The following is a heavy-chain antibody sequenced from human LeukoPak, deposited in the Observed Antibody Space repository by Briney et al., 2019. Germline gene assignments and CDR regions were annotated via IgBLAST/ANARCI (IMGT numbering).Heavy chain of an antibody. J-gene: IGHJ4*02. D-gene: IGHD3-3*01. CDR1: GGSISSYY. CDR3: ARDTIFGVGIRRFDY. CDR2: IYTSGST. V-gene: IGHV4-4*07. Sequence: PSETLSLTCTVSGGSISSYYWSWLRQPAGKGLEWIGRIYTSGSTNYNPSLKSRVTMSVDTSKNQFYLKLSSVTAADTAVYYCARDTIFGVGIRRFDYWGQGTLVTVSS.